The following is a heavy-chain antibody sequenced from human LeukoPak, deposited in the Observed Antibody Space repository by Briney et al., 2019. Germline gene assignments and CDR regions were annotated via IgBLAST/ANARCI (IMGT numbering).Heavy chain of an antibody. CDR2: INPNSGAT. V-gene: IGHV1-2*02. Sequence: GESLKVSCKGSGYTFTGYYMHWVRQAPGQGLEWMAWINPNSGATNYAQKFQGRVTVTRDTSISTAYMELSSLESDDTAVYYCVRDLMTTQTWDFDYWGQGTLVSVSS. CDR3: VRDLMTTQTWDFDY. CDR1: GYTFTGYY. D-gene: IGHD3-16*01. J-gene: IGHJ4*02.